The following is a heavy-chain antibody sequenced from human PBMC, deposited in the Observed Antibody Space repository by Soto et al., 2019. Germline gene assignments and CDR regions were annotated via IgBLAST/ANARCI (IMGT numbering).Heavy chain of an antibody. CDR3: ARWAGQVRDFGGPFDY. CDR1: GERFTTYG. D-gene: IGHD4-17*01. V-gene: IGHV1-18*04. J-gene: IGHJ4*02. CDR2: ISTYNINT. Sequence: QVQLLQSGAGMKKPGASVTVSCKSSGERFTTYGISWVRQAPGQGLEWMGWISTYNINTNYAPKFQGRLLLTTDTSTTTGHMELRGLRPDDTAVYYFARWAGQVRDFGGPFDYWGQGTLVTVSS.